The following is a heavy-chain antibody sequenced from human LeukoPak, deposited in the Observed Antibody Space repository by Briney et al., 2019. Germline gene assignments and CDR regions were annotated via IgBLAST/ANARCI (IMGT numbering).Heavy chain of an antibody. CDR3: AREGRYCSGGSCYSLAWSV. J-gene: IGHJ6*02. V-gene: IGHV4-59*01. CDR2: IYYSGST. D-gene: IGHD2-15*01. Sequence: SETLSLTCTVSGGSTSSYYWSWIRQPPGKGLEWIGYIYYSGSTNYNPSLKSRVTISVDTSKNQFSLKLSSVTAADTAVYYCAREGRYCSGGSCYSLAWSVWGQGTTVTVSS. CDR1: GGSTSSYY.